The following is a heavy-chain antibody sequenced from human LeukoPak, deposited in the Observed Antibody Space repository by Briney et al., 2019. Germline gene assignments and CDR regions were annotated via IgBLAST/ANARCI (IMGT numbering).Heavy chain of an antibody. V-gene: IGHV3-30-3*01. CDR2: ISYDGSNN. Sequence: GGSLRLSCAASGFTFSSYAMHWVRQAPGKGLEWVAVISYDGSNNYYADSVKGRLTISRDNSKNTLYLQMNSLRAEDTAVYYCARNQAPGAFDIWGQGTMVTVSS. CDR1: GFTFSSYA. J-gene: IGHJ3*02. CDR3: ARNQAPGAFDI.